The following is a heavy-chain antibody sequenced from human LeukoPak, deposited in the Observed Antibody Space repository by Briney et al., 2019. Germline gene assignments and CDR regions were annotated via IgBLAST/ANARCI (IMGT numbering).Heavy chain of an antibody. D-gene: IGHD2-15*01. V-gene: IGHV3-21*01. J-gene: IGHJ4*02. Sequence: GGSLRLSCAASEFTLSSYTINWVRQAPGKGLEWVSSISSTSTYISYADSVKGRFTISRDNAKNSLYLQMNSLRAEDTAVYYCARGGGNFDYWGQGTLVTVSS. CDR1: EFTLSSYT. CDR3: ARGGGNFDY. CDR2: ISSTSTYI.